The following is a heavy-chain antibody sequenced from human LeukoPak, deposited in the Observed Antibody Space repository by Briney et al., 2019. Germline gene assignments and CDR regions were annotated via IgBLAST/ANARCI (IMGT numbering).Heavy chain of an antibody. Sequence: SETLSLTCAVYGGSFSGYYWSWIRQPPGKWLEWIGEINHSGSTNSNPSLKSRVTISVDTSKNQFSLKLSSVTAADTAVYYCAAANRDSPAEFDYWGQGTLVTVSS. CDR2: INHSGST. V-gene: IGHV4-34*01. CDR3: AAANRDSPAEFDY. CDR1: GGSFSGYY. J-gene: IGHJ4*02. D-gene: IGHD3-22*01.